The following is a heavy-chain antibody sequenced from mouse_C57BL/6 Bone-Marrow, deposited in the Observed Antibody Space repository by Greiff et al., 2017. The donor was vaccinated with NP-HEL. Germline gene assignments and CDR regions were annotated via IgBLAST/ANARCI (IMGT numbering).Heavy chain of an antibody. J-gene: IGHJ1*03. CDR1: GYTFTSYW. CDR2: IYPGSGST. V-gene: IGHV1-55*01. CDR3: ARPGGSSYYWYFDV. D-gene: IGHD1-1*01. Sequence: QVQLQQPGAELVKPGASVKMSCKASGYTFTSYWITWVKQRPGQGLEWIGDIYPGSGSTNYNEQFKSKATLTVDTSSSTAYMQLSSLTSEDSAVYYCARPGGSSYYWYFDVWGTGTTGTVSS.